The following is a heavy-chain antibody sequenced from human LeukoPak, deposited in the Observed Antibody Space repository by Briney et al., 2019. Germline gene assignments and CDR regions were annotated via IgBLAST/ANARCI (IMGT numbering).Heavy chain of an antibody. Sequence: ASVEVSCKASGYTFTSYGVSWVRQAPGQGLEWMGWISAYNGNTNYAQKLQGRVTMTTDTSTSTAYMELRSLRSEDTAVYYCARDRYSGSITMVRDYGMDVWGQGTTVTVSS. CDR1: GYTFTSYG. CDR3: ARDRYSGSITMVRDYGMDV. J-gene: IGHJ6*02. D-gene: IGHD3-10*01. CDR2: ISAYNGNT. V-gene: IGHV1-18*01.